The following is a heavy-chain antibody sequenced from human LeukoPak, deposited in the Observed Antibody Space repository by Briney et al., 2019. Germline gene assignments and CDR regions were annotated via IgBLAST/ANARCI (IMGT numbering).Heavy chain of an antibody. CDR1: GGTFSSYA. V-gene: IGHV1-69*13. Sequence: SVKVSCKASGGTFSSYAISWVRQAPGQGLEWMGGIIPIFGTANYAQKFQGRVTITADESTSTAYMELSSLRSEDTAVYYCARGGNIVVVNYYYYYMDVWGKGTTVTVSS. CDR3: ARGGNIVVVNYYYYYMDV. CDR2: IIPIFGTA. J-gene: IGHJ6*03. D-gene: IGHD2-21*01.